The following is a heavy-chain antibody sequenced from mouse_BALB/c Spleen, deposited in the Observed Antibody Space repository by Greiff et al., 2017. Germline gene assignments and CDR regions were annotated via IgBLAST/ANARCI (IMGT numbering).Heavy chain of an antibody. D-gene: IGHD2-4*01. CDR2: IYPGNSDT. CDR3: TRYDYDVWAMDY. V-gene: IGHV1-5*01. Sequence: VQLQQSGTVLARPGASVKMSCKASGYTFTSYWMHWVKQRPGQGLEWIGAIYPGNSDTSYNQKFKGKAKLTAVTSTSTAYMELSSLTNEDSAVYYCTRYDYDVWAMDYWGQGTSVTVSS. J-gene: IGHJ4*01. CDR1: GYTFTSYW.